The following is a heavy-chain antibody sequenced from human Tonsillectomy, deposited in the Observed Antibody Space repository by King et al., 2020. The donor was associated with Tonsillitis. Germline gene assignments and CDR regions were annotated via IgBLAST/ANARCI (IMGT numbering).Heavy chain of an antibody. Sequence: VQLVESGGGVVQPGGSLRLSCATSGFNFNTYGMHWVRQAPGKGLEWVAFMRSDGNDKYYADSVKGRFTISRDNSKKTVFLQMRSLRVEDTAVYYCAKDADYGGNSHGMDVWGQGTTVTVCS. CDR2: MRSDGNDK. CDR3: AKDADYGGNSHGMDV. CDR1: GFNFNTYG. J-gene: IGHJ6*02. D-gene: IGHD4-23*01. V-gene: IGHV3-30*02.